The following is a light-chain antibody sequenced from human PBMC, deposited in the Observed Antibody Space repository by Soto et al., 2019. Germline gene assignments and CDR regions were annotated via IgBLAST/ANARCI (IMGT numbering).Light chain of an antibody. Sequence: EIVLTQSPDTLSLSPGERVTLSCRASRSLTSGFLAWYQQVPGQAPRLLIYGESSRATCVPDRFSASGSGTDFSLIITRLEPEDSAVYYCQQYADSPRTFGQGTKVDIK. V-gene: IGKV3-20*01. CDR1: RSLTSGF. CDR3: QQYADSPRT. CDR2: GES. J-gene: IGKJ1*01.